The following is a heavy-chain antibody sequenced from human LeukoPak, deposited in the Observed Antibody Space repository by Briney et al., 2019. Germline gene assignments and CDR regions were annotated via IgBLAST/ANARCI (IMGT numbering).Heavy chain of an antibody. CDR3: ARDWGLGKYYFDY. D-gene: IGHD3-16*01. Sequence: GGSLRLSCAASGFTVSSNYMSWVRQAPGRGLEWVSVIYSGGATYYADSVKGRFTISRDKSKNTLYLQMNSLRAEDTAVYYCARDWGLGKYYFDYWGQGTLVTVSA. J-gene: IGHJ4*02. CDR2: IYSGGAT. V-gene: IGHV3-66*01. CDR1: GFTVSSNY.